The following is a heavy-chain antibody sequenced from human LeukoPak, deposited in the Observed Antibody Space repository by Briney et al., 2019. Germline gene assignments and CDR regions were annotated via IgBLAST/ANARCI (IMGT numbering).Heavy chain of an antibody. Sequence: GRSLRLSCAASGFTFSSYSMNWVRQAPRKGLEWVSSISSSSSYIYYADSVKGRFTISRDNAKNSLYLQMNSLRAEDTAVYYCARDRSRITIFGVARRGWFDPWGQGTLVTVSS. CDR1: GFTFSSYS. D-gene: IGHD3-3*01. J-gene: IGHJ5*02. CDR2: ISSSSSYI. V-gene: IGHV3-21*01. CDR3: ARDRSRITIFGVARRGWFDP.